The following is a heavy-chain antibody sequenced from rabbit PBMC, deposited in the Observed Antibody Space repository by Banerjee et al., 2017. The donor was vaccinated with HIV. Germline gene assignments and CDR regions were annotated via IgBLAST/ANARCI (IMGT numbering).Heavy chain of an antibody. J-gene: IGHJ6*01. Sequence: QSLEESGGDLVKPEGSLTLTCTASGFSFSDNYAMCWVRQAPGKGLEWIGCIYSGSSSTTYYASWAKGRITISQTSSATVTLQMTSLTAADTATCFCARGSAYAGAGYALWGPGTLVTVS. V-gene: IGHV1S40*01. CDR2: IYSGSSSTT. D-gene: IGHD4-2*01. CDR3: ARGSAYAGAGYAL. CDR1: GFSFSDNYA.